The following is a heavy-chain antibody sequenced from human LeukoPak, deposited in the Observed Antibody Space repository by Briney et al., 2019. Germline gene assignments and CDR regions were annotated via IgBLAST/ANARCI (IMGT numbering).Heavy chain of an antibody. CDR2: IYTAGST. Sequence: SETLSLTCTVSGGSISRYYWSWIRQPAGKGLEWIGRIYTAGSTSYNPSLKSRLTMSVDTSKNQFSLKLSPVTAADTAVYYCARERMATVGIDYWGQGTLVTVSA. V-gene: IGHV4-4*07. CDR3: ARERMATVGIDY. J-gene: IGHJ4*02. CDR1: GGSISRYY. D-gene: IGHD1-1*01.